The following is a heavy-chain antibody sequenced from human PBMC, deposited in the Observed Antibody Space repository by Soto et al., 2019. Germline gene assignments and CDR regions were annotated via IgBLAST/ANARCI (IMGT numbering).Heavy chain of an antibody. V-gene: IGHV2-5*02. CDR2: LYWDDDK. CDR3: VSGSFPNWFDP. CDR1: GFSLSTCGVG. Sequence: HITLKESGPTLVKPTQTLTLTCTFSGFSLSTCGVGVGWIRQPPEKALEWLALLYWDDDKRDSPSLKSRLTITQDTSKNQVVLTMSNMDPVDTATYYCVSGSFPNWFDPWGKGILVIVSS. J-gene: IGHJ5*02. D-gene: IGHD3-10*01.